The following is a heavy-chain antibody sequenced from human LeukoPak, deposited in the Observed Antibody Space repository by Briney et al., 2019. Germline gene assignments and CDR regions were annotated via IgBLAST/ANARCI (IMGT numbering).Heavy chain of an antibody. CDR2: ISANNGNT. D-gene: IGHD3-10*01. CDR1: GYTFTSYG. Sequence: ASVKVSCKASGYTFTSYGIGWVRQAPGHGLEWMGWISANNGNTNYAQKFQGRVTMTTDTSTSTVYMELRSLTSDDTAVYYCARVVVRGVNWFDPWGQGTLVTVSS. CDR3: ARVVVRGVNWFDP. V-gene: IGHV1-18*04. J-gene: IGHJ5*02.